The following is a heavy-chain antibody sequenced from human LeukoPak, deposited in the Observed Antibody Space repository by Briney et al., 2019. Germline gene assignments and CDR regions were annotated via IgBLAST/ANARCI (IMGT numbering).Heavy chain of an antibody. Sequence: GGSLRLSCAASGFTFSSCAMSWVRQAPGKGLEWVSSISGSGSSTYYADSVKGRFTISRDNSKNTLYLQMNSLRAEDTAVYYCAKDPFVYDFWSGYTKPRYYFDYWGQGTLVTVSS. CDR1: GFTFSSCA. J-gene: IGHJ4*02. D-gene: IGHD3-3*01. CDR3: AKDPFVYDFWSGYTKPRYYFDY. V-gene: IGHV3-23*01. CDR2: ISGSGSST.